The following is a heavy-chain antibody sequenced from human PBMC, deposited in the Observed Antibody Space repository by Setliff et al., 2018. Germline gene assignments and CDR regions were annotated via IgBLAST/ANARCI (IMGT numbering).Heavy chain of an antibody. CDR1: GGYIARSYFY. CDR2: VDHSGNT. CDR3: ARRDSTGYYGYSFDF. D-gene: IGHD3-22*01. Sequence: SETLSLTCTVSGGYIARSYFYWGWIRQSPGKGLDWIGTVDHSGNTFYNPSLKSRVTISVDTSKNQLSLELASVTAADTAVYYCARRDSTGYYGYSFDFWGQGTLVTVSS. J-gene: IGHJ4*02. V-gene: IGHV4-39*01.